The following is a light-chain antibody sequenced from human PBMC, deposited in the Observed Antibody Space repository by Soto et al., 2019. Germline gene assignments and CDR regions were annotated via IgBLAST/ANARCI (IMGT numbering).Light chain of an antibody. Sequence: QAVVTQPPSVSGAPGQRVTISCTGSSSNIGAIYDVHWYQQLPGTAPKLLISGNTNRPSGVPDRFSGSKSGTSASLAITGLQAEDEADYYCQSYDSSLSGSWVFGGGTKLTVL. J-gene: IGLJ3*02. CDR3: QSYDSSLSGSWV. CDR1: SSNIGAIYD. V-gene: IGLV1-40*01. CDR2: GNT.